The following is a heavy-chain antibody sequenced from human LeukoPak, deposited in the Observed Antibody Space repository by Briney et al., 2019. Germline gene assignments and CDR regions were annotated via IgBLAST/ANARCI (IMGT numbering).Heavy chain of an antibody. D-gene: IGHD3-22*01. CDR2: INPNSGGT. CDR1: GYTFTGYY. V-gene: IGHV1-2*02. CDR3: AREGYYDSSGYYIDY. J-gene: IGHJ4*02. Sequence: ASVKVSCKASGYTFTGYYMHWVRQAPGQGLEWMGWINPNSGGTNYAQKFQGRVTMTRDTSISTAYMELSRLRSDDTAVYYCAREGYYDSSGYYIDYWGQGTLVTVSS.